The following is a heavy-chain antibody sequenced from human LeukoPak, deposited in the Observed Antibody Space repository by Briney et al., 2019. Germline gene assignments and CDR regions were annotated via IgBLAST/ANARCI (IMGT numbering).Heavy chain of an antibody. V-gene: IGHV4-39*01. CDR3: AREGGNWNYNFDY. CDR1: GGSISSGSYY. D-gene: IGHD1-7*01. J-gene: IGHJ4*02. Sequence: SETLSLTCTVSGGSISSGSYYWGWIRQPPGKGLEWIGSIYYSGSTYYNPSLKSRVTISVDTSKNQFSLKLSSVTAADTAVYYCAREGGNWNYNFDYWGQGTLVTVSS. CDR2: IYYSGST.